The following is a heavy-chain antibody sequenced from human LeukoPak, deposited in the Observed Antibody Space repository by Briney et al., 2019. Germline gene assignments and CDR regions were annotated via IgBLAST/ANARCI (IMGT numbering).Heavy chain of an antibody. CDR1: GFPFSSYW. J-gene: IGHJ4*02. CDR3: ARGPNSNWSGLDF. CDR2: IKQDGSKK. Sequence: GGSLRLSCVASGFPFSSYWMTWVRQAPGKGLEWVANIKQDGSKKSYVDSVKGRFTISRDNAKNTLYLQVNNLRAEDTAVYYCARGPNSNWSGLDFWGQGTLLTVSS. D-gene: IGHD6-6*01. V-gene: IGHV3-7*01.